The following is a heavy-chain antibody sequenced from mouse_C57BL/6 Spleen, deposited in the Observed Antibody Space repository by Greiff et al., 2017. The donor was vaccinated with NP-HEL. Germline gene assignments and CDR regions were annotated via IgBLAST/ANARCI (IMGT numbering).Heavy chain of an antibody. V-gene: IGHV14-4*01. D-gene: IGHD1-1*01. Sequence: DVKLQESGAELVRPGASVKLSCTASGFNIKDDYMHWVKQRPEQGLEWIGWIDPENGDTEYASKFQGKATITADTSSNTAYLQLSSLTSEDTAVYYCTIITTVVAHFDYWGQGTTLTVSS. J-gene: IGHJ2*01. CDR3: TIITTVVAHFDY. CDR2: IDPENGDT. CDR1: GFNIKDDY.